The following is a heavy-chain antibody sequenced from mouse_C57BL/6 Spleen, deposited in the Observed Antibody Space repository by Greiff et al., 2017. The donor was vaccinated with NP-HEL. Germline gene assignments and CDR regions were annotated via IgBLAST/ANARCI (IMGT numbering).Heavy chain of an antibody. V-gene: IGHV1-54*01. CDR3: ARSYYASRGYFDY. J-gene: IGHJ2*01. D-gene: IGHD1-1*01. Sequence: VQLQQSGAELVRPGTSVKVSCKASGYAFTNYLIEWVKQRPGQGLEWIGVINPGSGGTNYNEKFKGKATLTADKSSSTAYMQLSSLTSEDSAVYFCARSYYASRGYFDYWGQGTTLTVSS. CDR2: INPGSGGT. CDR1: GYAFTNYL.